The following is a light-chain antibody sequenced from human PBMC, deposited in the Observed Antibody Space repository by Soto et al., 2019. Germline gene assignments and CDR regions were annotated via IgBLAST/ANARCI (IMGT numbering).Light chain of an antibody. V-gene: IGKV3-11*01. CDR1: QSVSSC. CDR3: QQRSNWLT. J-gene: IGKJ4*01. CDR2: DAS. Sequence: EIVLTLSPATLSLYPGERATLSCRASQSVSSCLAWYQQKPGQAPRLLIYDASNRATGIPARFSGSGSGTDFTLTISSLEPEDFAVYYCQQRSNWLTFGGGTKVDIK.